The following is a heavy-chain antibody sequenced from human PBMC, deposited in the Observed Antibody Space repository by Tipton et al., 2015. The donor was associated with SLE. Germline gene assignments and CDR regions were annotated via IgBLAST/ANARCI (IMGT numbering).Heavy chain of an antibody. CDR1: GFSFGDYY. D-gene: IGHD4-17*01. CDR2: ISGSGSNI. V-gene: IGHV3-11*04. J-gene: IGHJ6*02. CDR3: ARQRRDGVDYGDNYYYYYGMDV. Sequence: SLRLSCAASGFSFGDYYMSWIRQAPGKGLERVSYISGSGSNIYYADSMKGRFTISRDNAKNSLFLQLNSLRVEDTAVYYCARQRRDGVDYGDNYYYYYGMDVWGQGTTVTVSS.